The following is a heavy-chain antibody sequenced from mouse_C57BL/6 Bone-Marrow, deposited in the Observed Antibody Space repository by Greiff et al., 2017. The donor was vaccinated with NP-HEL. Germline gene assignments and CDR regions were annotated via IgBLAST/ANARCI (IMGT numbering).Heavy chain of an antibody. CDR2: INPNNGGT. Sequence: EVQLQQSGPELVKPGASVKISCKASGYTFTDYYMNWVKQSHGQSLEWIGDINPNNGGTSYNQKFKGKATLTVDKSSSTAYMELRSLTSEDSAVYYCARRAYYSNYYAMDYWGQGTSVTVSS. CDR3: ARRAYYSNYYAMDY. CDR1: GYTFTDYY. J-gene: IGHJ4*01. V-gene: IGHV1-26*01. D-gene: IGHD2-5*01.